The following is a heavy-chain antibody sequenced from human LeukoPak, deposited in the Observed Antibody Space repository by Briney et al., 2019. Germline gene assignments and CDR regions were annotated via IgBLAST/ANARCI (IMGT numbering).Heavy chain of an antibody. CDR3: AREIPGIAVAGSDY. J-gene: IGHJ4*02. D-gene: IGHD6-19*01. V-gene: IGHV3-7*01. CDR2: IKQDGSEK. CDR1: GFTFSSYW. Sequence: PGRSLRLSCAASGFTFSSYWMSWVRQAPGKGLEWVANIKQDGSEKYYVDSVKGRFTISRDNAKNSLYLQMNSLRAEDTAVYYCAREIPGIAVAGSDYWGQGTLVTVSS.